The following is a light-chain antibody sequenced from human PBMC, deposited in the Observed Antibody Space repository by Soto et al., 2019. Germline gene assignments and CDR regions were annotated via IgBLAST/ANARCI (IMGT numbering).Light chain of an antibody. V-gene: IGLV1-44*01. CDR1: SSNIASNT. CDR3: AAWDDSLNGPV. CDR2: STN. J-gene: IGLJ2*01. Sequence: QPVLTQSPSASGTPGQRVTISCSGTSSNIASNTVNWYQQLPGTAPKLLIYSTNQRPSGVPDRFSGSKSGTSASLAISGLQSEDEADYYCAAWDDSLNGPVFGGGTKVTVL.